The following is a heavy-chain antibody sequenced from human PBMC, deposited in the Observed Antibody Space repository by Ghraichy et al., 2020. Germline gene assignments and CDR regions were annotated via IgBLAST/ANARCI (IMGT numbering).Heavy chain of an antibody. J-gene: IGHJ4*02. CDR1: GGSISSSSHY. V-gene: IGHV4-39*01. Sequence: SETLSLTCTVSGGSISSSSHYWGWIRQPPGKGLEWIGYISYSGSTSYSPSLKSRVTISVDTSKNQFSLKLSSVTAADTAVYYCARLYDFWSCYLRDDDGGYWGQGTLVTVSS. CDR2: ISYSGST. D-gene: IGHD3-3*01. CDR3: ARLYDFWSCYLRDDDGGY.